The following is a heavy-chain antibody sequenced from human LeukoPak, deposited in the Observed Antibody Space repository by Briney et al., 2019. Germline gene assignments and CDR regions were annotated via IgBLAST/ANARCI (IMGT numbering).Heavy chain of an antibody. CDR1: GGSISSGGYY. CDR2: IYYSGST. V-gene: IGHV4-31*03. D-gene: IGHD4-17*01. CDR3: ARNGAGYFDY. Sequence: SQTLSLTCTVSGGSISSGGYYWSWIRQHPGKGLEWIGYIYYSGSTYYNPSLKSRVTISVDTSKNQFSLKLSSVTAADTAVYYCARNGAGYFDYWGQGTLVTVSS. J-gene: IGHJ4*02.